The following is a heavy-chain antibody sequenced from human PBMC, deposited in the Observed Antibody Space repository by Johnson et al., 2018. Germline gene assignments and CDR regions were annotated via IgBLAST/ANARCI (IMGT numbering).Heavy chain of an antibody. V-gene: IGHV3-7*01. D-gene: IGHD5-12*01. CDR1: GFTISTYW. Sequence: VQLQESGGGLVQPGGSLRLSCAASGFTISTYWMGWVRQAPGKGLEWVASIRAGGNEKQYVDSVRGRVTISRDNGKDSLFLQMNSLRVQDTAMYYCARGLGGYSSEGHRYRDGYWGQGTLVTVSS. CDR3: ARGLGGYSSEGHRYRDGY. CDR2: IRAGGNEK. J-gene: IGHJ4*02.